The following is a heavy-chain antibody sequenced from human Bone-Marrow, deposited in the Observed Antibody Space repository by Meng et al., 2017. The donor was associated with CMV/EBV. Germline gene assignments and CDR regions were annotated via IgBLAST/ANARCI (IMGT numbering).Heavy chain of an antibody. Sequence: GESLKISCAASGFIFSNYGMHWVRQAPGKGLEWVAFIRYDGSNKYYADSVKGRFTISRDNSKSTLYLQMNSLGAEDTAVYYCARNLDVWGQGNTVTVYS. CDR1: GFIFSNYG. V-gene: IGHV3-30*02. CDR2: IRYDGSNK. J-gene: IGHJ6*02. CDR3: ARNLDV.